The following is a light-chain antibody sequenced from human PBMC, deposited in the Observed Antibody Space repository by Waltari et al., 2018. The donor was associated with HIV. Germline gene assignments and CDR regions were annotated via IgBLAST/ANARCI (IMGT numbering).Light chain of an antibody. CDR1: SRDVGSYNL. J-gene: IGLJ1*01. CDR2: EVN. Sequence: QSALTQPASVSGSPGQSITISCTGPSRDVGSYNLVSWYQKHPGKAPKLMIYEVNKRPSGVSNRFSGSKSGNTASLTISGLQAEDEADYYCCSYAGSSSYVFGSGTKVTVL. V-gene: IGLV2-23*02. CDR3: CSYAGSSSYV.